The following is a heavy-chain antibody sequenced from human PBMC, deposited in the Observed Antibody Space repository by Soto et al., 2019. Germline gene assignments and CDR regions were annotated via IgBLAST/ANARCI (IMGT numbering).Heavy chain of an antibody. J-gene: IGHJ4*02. CDR2: IIPIFGTA. D-gene: IGHD3-22*01. V-gene: IGHV1-69*13. Sequence: SVKVSCKASGGTFSSYAISWVRQAPGQGLEWMGGIIPIFGTANYAQKFQGRVTITADESTSTAYMELSSLRSEDTAVYYCATYYDSSGYLDYWGQRTLVTVSS. CDR1: GGTFSSYA. CDR3: ATYYDSSGYLDY.